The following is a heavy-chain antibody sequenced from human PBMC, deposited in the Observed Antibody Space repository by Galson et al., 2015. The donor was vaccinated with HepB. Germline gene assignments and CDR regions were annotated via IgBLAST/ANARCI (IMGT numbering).Heavy chain of an antibody. J-gene: IGHJ4*02. D-gene: IGHD3-3*01. CDR2: ISYDGSNK. V-gene: IGHV3-30-3*01. Sequence: SLRLSCAASGFTFSSYAMHWVRQAPGKGLEWVAVISYDGSNKYYADSVKGRLTISRDNSKNTLYLQMNSLRAEDTAVYYCARDLKVIFGVVIDYWGRGTLVTVSS. CDR3: ARDLKVIFGVVIDY. CDR1: GFTFSSYA.